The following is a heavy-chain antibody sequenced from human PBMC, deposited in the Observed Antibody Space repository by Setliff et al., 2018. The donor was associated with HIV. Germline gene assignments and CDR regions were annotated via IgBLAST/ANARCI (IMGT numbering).Heavy chain of an antibody. J-gene: IGHJ6*02. D-gene: IGHD3-22*01. V-gene: IGHV1-69*10. Sequence: VKVSCKASGDTFSSYAISWVRQAPGQGLEWMGGIIPVLGLSYYAQNFQGRVTITADESTSTAYMELSSLRSEDTAVYYCARGGLGSGKYDSSGYPYYYYGMDVWGQGTTVTVSS. CDR2: IIPVLGLS. CDR1: GDTFSSYA. CDR3: ARGGLGSGKYDSSGYPYYYYGMDV.